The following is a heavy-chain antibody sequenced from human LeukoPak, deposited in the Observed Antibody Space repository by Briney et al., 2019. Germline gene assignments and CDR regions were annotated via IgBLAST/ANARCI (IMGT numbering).Heavy chain of an antibody. CDR2: ISISSSYV. Sequence: PGGSLRLSCSPSGFTFSSYSLHWVRQPPGKGRDWVSSISISSSYVYYADSVKGRFTISRDNAKDSLYLQMNSLRAEDTAVYYCARDYYDSSGYDYYYGMDVWGQGTTVTVSS. CDR3: ARDYYDSSGYDYYYGMDV. V-gene: IGHV3-21*01. D-gene: IGHD3-22*01. CDR1: GFTFSSYS. J-gene: IGHJ6*02.